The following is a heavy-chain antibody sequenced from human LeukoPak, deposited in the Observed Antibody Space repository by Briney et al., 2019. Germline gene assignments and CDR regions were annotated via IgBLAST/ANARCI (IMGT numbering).Heavy chain of an antibody. CDR1: GFTFSSYW. D-gene: IGHD3-3*01. CDR3: ARLLYYDFWSGYYEGSYYMDV. Sequence: GGSLRLSCAASGFTFSSYWMHWVRQAPGKGLVWVSRINSDGSSTSYADSVKGRFTISRDNAKNSLYLQMNSLRAEDTAVYYCARLLYYDFWSGYYEGSYYMDVWGKGTTVTVSS. J-gene: IGHJ6*03. V-gene: IGHV3-74*01. CDR2: INSDGSST.